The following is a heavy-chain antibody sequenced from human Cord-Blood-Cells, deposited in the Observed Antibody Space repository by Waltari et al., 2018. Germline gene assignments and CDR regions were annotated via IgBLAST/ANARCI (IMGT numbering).Heavy chain of an antibody. CDR3: ARGGCTGGVCYLPTYFDY. D-gene: IGHD2-8*02. Sequence: QVQLVQSGAEVKKPGASVKDSCKASGYTFTGYYMHWVRPAPGQGLEWMGWINPNSGGTNYAQKFQGWVTMTRDTSISTAYMELSRLRSDDTAVYYCARGGCTGGVCYLPTYFDYWGQGTLVTVSS. CDR2: INPNSGGT. V-gene: IGHV1-2*04. CDR1: GYTFTGYY. J-gene: IGHJ4*02.